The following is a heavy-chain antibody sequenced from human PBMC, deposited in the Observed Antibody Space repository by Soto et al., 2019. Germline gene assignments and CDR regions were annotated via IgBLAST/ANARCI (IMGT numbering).Heavy chain of an antibody. CDR3: ARVFEGYSYGYPYYGMDV. V-gene: IGHV3-30-3*01. D-gene: IGHD5-18*01. CDR2: ISYDGSNK. Sequence: GGSLRLSCAASGFTFSSYAMHWVRQAPGKGLEWVAVISYDGSNKYYADSVKGRFTISRDNSKNTLYLQMNSLRAEDTAVYYCARVFEGYSYGYPYYGMDVWGQGTTVTVSS. J-gene: IGHJ6*02. CDR1: GFTFSSYA.